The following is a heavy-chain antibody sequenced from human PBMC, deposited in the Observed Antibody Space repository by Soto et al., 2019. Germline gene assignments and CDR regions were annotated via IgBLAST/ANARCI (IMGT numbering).Heavy chain of an antibody. D-gene: IGHD4-17*01. J-gene: IGHJ4*02. Sequence: SETLSLTCAVYGGSFSGYYWSWIRQPPGKGLEWIGEINHSGSTNYNPSLKSRVTISVDTSKNQFSLKLSSVTAADTAVYYCVYGDSYSFDYWGQGTLVTVSS. V-gene: IGHV4-34*01. CDR2: INHSGST. CDR1: GGSFSGYY. CDR3: VYGDSYSFDY.